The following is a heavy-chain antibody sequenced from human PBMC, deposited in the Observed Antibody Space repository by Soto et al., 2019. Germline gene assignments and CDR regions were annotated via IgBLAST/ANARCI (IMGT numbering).Heavy chain of an antibody. D-gene: IGHD6-19*01. V-gene: IGHV4-31*03. CDR2: IYYSGST. J-gene: IGHJ4*02. CDR3: ASDPGPEEYSSGWYGGY. CDR1: GGSISSGGYY. Sequence: QVQLQESGPGLVKPSQTLSLTCTVSGGSISSGGYYWSWIRQHPGKGLEWIGYIYYSGSTYYNPSLKRRVTISVDPSKNQFSLKLSSVTAADTAVYYCASDPGPEEYSSGWYGGYWGQGTLVTVSS.